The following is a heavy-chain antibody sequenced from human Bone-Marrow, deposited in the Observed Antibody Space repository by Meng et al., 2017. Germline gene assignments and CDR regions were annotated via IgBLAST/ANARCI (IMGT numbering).Heavy chain of an antibody. J-gene: IGHJ5*02. CDR1: GYTFTGYY. CDR3: ARVRWPRSGEWGFDP. CDR2: INPSGGNT. D-gene: IGHD5-12*01. Sequence: ASVKVSCKASGYTFTGYYMHWVRQAPGQGLEWMGIINPSGGNTGYAQKFQDRVTLTRNTSINTAYMELSSLRSEDTAVYYCARVRWPRSGEWGFDPWGQGTLVTVSS. V-gene: IGHV1-46*01.